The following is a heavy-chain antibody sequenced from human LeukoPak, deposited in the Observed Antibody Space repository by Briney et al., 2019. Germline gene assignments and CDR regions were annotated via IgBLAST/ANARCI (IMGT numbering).Heavy chain of an antibody. CDR2: ISYNGGST. CDR1: GFTFSNYA. CDR3: ARRFAAQLAFVDV. Sequence: GGSLRLSCAASGFTFSNYAMHWVRQAPGKGLEYVSAISYNGGSTYYANSVKGRFTISRDNSKNALYLQMGSLIAEDMAVYYCARRFAAQLAFVDVWGKGTTVTISS. D-gene: IGHD3-3*02. V-gene: IGHV3-64*01. J-gene: IGHJ6*04.